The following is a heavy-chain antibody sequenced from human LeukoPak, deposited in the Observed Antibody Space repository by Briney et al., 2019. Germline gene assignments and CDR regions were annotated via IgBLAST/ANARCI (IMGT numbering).Heavy chain of an antibody. CDR1: GFTFSSYW. CDR2: IRYDGSKK. Sequence: QPGGSLRLSCAASGFTFSSYWMSWVRQAPGKGLEWVAFIRYDGSKKYYADSVKGRFTISRDNSKNTLYLQMNSLRAGDTAVYYCAGALDAGGYYDSRYFDLWGRGTLVTVSS. D-gene: IGHD3-22*01. J-gene: IGHJ2*01. CDR3: AGALDAGGYYDSRYFDL. V-gene: IGHV3-30*02.